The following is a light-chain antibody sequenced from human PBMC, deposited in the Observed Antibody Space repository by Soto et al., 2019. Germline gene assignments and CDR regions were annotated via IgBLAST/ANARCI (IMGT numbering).Light chain of an antibody. Sequence: QSTQTQPPSVSGSPGQSVTISCTGTSSDVGGYNRVSWYQQPPDTAPKLIIYEVSNRPSGVPDRFSGSRSGNTASLTISGLQAEDEADYYCSSYTSSSTYVFGTGTKLTVL. CDR1: SSDVGGYNR. CDR2: EVS. V-gene: IGLV2-18*02. J-gene: IGLJ1*01. CDR3: SSYTSSSTYV.